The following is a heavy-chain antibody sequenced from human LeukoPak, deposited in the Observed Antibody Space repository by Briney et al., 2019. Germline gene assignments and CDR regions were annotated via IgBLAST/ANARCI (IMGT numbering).Heavy chain of an antibody. Sequence: GGSLRLSCAASGFIFSSYSMNWVRQAPGKGLKWVSYISSSSSTIYYADSVKGRFTISRDNAKNSLYLQMNSLGVEDTAVYYCVRSILTSEYSSRGGFGDYWGQGTLLTVSS. V-gene: IGHV3-48*01. D-gene: IGHD6-13*01. J-gene: IGHJ4*02. CDR3: VRSILTSEYSSRGGFGDY. CDR2: ISSSSSTI. CDR1: GFIFSSYS.